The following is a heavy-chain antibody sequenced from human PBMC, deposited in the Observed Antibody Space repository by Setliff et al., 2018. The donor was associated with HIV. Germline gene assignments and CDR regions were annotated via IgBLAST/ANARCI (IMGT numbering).Heavy chain of an antibody. J-gene: IGHJ4*02. Sequence: MMWVRQAPGKGLEWVSSISSSGSYALYADSVKGRFTVSRDNGKKTLFLEMNSLRVEDTALYYCAKGGSDYFGSVIYLWGQGTLVTVSS. D-gene: IGHD3-10*01. CDR3: AKGGSDYFGSVIYL. V-gene: IGHV3-21*01. CDR2: ISSSGSYA.